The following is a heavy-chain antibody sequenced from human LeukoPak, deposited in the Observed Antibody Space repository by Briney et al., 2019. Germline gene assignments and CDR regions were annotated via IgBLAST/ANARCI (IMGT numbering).Heavy chain of an antibody. CDR1: GFTFGSHG. J-gene: IGHJ5*02. Sequence: GGSLRLSCAASGFTFGSHGMHWVRQAPGKGLEWVAVISYDGSNKYYADSVKGRFTISRDNSKNTLYLQMNSLRAEDTAVYYCTAALSYWFDPWGQGTLVTVSS. D-gene: IGHD6-25*01. CDR2: ISYDGSNK. CDR3: TAALSYWFDP. V-gene: IGHV3-30*03.